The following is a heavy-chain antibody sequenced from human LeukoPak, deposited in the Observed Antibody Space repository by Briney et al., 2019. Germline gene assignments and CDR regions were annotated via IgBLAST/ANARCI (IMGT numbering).Heavy chain of an antibody. V-gene: IGHV1-24*01. CDR2: SDPEDGET. J-gene: IGHJ5*02. D-gene: IGHD4-17*01. CDR1: GYTLTELS. CDR3: ATADDYGDYGWFDP. Sequence: ASVKVSCKVSGYTLTELSMHWVRQAPGKGLEWMGGSDPEDGETIYAQKFQGRVTMTEDTSTDTAYMELSSLRSEDTAVYYCATADDYGDYGWFDPWGQGTLVTVSS.